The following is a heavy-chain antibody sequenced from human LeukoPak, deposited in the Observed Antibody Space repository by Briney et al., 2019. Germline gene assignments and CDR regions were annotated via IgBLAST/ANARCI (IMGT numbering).Heavy chain of an antibody. CDR3: ARGLVGATTRSTFDY. D-gene: IGHD1-26*01. J-gene: IGHJ4*02. CDR2: IDWNGGST. V-gene: IGHV3-20*04. CDR1: GFTFDDYG. Sequence: GGSLRLSCAASGFTFDDYGMNWVRQAPGKGLEWDSDIDWNGGSTGYAGSVKGRFTISRDNAKNSLYLQMNSLRVEDTALYYCARGLVGATTRSTFDYWGRGTLVTVSS.